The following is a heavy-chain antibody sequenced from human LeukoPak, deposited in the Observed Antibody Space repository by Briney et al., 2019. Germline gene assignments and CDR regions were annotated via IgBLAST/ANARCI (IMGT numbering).Heavy chain of an antibody. V-gene: IGHV4-31*03. J-gene: IGHJ4*02. CDR2: IYYSGSS. Sequence: SETLSLTCTVSGGSINNGGYYWSWIRQHPGKGLEWIGYIYYSGSSYYNPSLRSRVTISVDTSKNHFSLKLNSVTAADTAVYYCARGRRVDAAMLSDWGRGTRVTVSS. D-gene: IGHD5-18*01. CDR3: ARGRRVDAAMLSD. CDR1: GGSINNGGYY.